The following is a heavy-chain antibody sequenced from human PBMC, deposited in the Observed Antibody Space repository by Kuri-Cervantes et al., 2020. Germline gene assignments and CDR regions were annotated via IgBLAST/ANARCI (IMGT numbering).Heavy chain of an antibody. J-gene: IGHJ3*02. CDR3: ARDRAGTTDWDKAFDI. Sequence: ASVKVSCKASGYTFTSYDINWVRQATGQGLEWMGWMNPNSGNTGYAQKFQGRVTITTDESTSTAYMELSSLRSEDTAVYYCARDRAGTTDWDKAFDIWGQGTMVTVSS. CDR2: MNPNSGNT. D-gene: IGHD1-1*01. CDR1: GYTFTSYD. V-gene: IGHV1-8*03.